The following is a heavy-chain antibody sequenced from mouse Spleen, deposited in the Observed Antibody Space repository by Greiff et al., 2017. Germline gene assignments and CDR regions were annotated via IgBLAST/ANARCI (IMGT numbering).Heavy chain of an antibody. CDR1: GYTFTDYN. J-gene: IGHJ3*01. V-gene: IGHV1-22*01. Sequence: VHVKQSGPELVKPGASVKMSCKASGYTFTDYNMHWVKQSHGKSLEWIGYINPNNGGTSYNQKFKGKATLTVNKSSSTAYMELRSLTSEDSAVYYCARGAMIFAYWGQGTLVTVSA. CDR3: ARGAMIFAY. CDR2: INPNNGGT. D-gene: IGHD2-3*01.